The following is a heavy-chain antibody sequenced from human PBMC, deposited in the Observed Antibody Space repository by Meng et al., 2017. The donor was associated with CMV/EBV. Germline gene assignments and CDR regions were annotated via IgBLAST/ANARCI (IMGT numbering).Heavy chain of an antibody. CDR1: GYTFTSYG. CDR2: ISAYNGNT. V-gene: IGHV1-18*01. CDR3: ARDGHLDQNYYGMDV. J-gene: IGHJ6*02. Sequence: ASVKVSCKASGYTFTSYGISWVRQAPGQGREWMGWISAYNGNTNYAQKLQGRVTMTTDTSTSTAYMELRSLRSDDTAVYYCARDGHLDQNYYGMDVWGQGTTVTVSS. D-gene: IGHD2-2*03.